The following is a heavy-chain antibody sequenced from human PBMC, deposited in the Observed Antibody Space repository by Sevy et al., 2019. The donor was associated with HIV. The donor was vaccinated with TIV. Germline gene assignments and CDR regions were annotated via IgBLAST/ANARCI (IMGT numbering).Heavy chain of an antibody. CDR2: INYSGST. J-gene: IGHJ6*02. CDR1: GASFSDYY. D-gene: IGHD5-12*01. V-gene: IGHV4-34*01. Sequence: SETLSLTCGVYGASFSDYYWSWIRQPPGKGLEWIGEINYSGSTNYNPPLKSRVSISVDTSKNQLSLKVSSVTAADAAVYYCARDRTVYDSQTRHYYYLMDVWGQGTTVTVSS. CDR3: ARDRTVYDSQTRHYYYLMDV.